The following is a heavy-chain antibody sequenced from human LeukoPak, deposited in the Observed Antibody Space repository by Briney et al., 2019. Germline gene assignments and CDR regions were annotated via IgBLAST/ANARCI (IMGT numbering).Heavy chain of an antibody. CDR3: ARGYQMLPY. V-gene: IGHV4-59*01. D-gene: IGHD2-2*01. CDR1: GGSISSYY. J-gene: IGHJ4*02. CDR2: IYYSGST. Sequence: PSATLSLTCTVSGGSISSYYWSWIRQPPGKGLEWIGHIYYSGSTNYNPSLKSRVTISVDTSKNQFSLKLSSVTAADTAVYYCARGYQMLPYWGQGTLVTVSS.